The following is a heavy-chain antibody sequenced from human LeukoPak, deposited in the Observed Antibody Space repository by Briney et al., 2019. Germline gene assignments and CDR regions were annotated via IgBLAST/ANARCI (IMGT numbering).Heavy chain of an antibody. CDR2: IYYGGST. V-gene: IGHV4-59*02. CDR3: ARGSDSSGWRLFDY. J-gene: IGHJ4*02. Sequence: PSETLSLTCTVSGDSVSSYYWSWIRQPPGKGLRWIGYIYYGGSTNYNPSLKSRATVSGDSPKNQFSLRLAAVTAADTALYYLARGSDSSGWRLFDYWGQGILVTVSS. CDR1: GDSVSSYY. D-gene: IGHD6-19*01.